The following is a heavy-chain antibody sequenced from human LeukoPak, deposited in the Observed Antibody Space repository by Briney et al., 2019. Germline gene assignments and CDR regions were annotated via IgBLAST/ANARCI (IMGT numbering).Heavy chain of an antibody. D-gene: IGHD6-13*01. CDR2: IWYDGSNK. CDR3: ARVFIAENYFDY. V-gene: IGHV3-33*01. J-gene: IGHJ4*02. CDR1: GFTFSSYG. Sequence: PGGSLRLSCAASGFTFSSYGMHWVRQAPGKGLEWVAVIWYDGSNKYYADSVKGRFTISRDNSKNTLYLQMNSLRAEDTAVYYCARVFIAENYFDYWGQGTLVTVSS.